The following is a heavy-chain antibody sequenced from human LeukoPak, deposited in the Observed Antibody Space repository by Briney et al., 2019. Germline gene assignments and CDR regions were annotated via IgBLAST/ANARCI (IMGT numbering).Heavy chain of an antibody. V-gene: IGHV4-59*01. D-gene: IGHD2-15*01. CDR1: GGSISSYY. Sequence: SETLSLTCTVSGGSISSYYWSWVRQPPGKGLEWVGYIYYSGSTNYNPSLKSRVTISVDTCKKQFSLKVSSVTAADTAVYYCARSVEGYCRGSSCYYYSYYMDVWGKGTTVTVSS. J-gene: IGHJ6*03. CDR3: ARSVEGYCRGSSCYYYSYYMDV. CDR2: IYYSGST.